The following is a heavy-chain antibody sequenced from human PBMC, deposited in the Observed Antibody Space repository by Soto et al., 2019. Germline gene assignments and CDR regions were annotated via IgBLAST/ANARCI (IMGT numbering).Heavy chain of an antibody. Sequence: QVQLVQSGAEVKKPGSSVRVSCRASEGTFSTSAISWVRQAPGKGLEWMGAIIPMFGTGNYAQNFQGRVTMTADKSTSTVYMELNSLSPGDAAVYYYERAQRVVAAFVGMDVWGQGTPVTVSS. V-gene: IGHV1-69*06. CDR2: IIPMFGTG. J-gene: IGHJ6*02. CDR1: EGTFSTSA. D-gene: IGHD1-26*01. CDR3: ERAQRVVAAFVGMDV.